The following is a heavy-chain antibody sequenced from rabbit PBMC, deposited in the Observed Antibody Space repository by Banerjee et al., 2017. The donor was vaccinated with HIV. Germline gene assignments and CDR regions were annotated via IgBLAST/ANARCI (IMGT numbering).Heavy chain of an antibody. Sequence: QQRLEESGGCLVKPEGSLTLTCTASGFSFRSRNYMFWVCQSPGKGLEWIGCIGAGSGSAYYATWAKGRFSISKTSSTTVTLQMTSLTAADTATYFCARDLAAVTGWNFGLWGPGTLVTVS. CDR1: GFSFRSRNY. D-gene: IGHD7-1*01. V-gene: IGHV1S45*01. CDR2: IGAGSGSA. J-gene: IGHJ4*01. CDR3: ARDLAAVTGWNFGL.